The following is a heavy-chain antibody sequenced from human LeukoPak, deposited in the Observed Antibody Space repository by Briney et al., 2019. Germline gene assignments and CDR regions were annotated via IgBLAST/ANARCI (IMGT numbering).Heavy chain of an antibody. CDR3: ARMAAAGEDNWFDP. J-gene: IGHJ5*02. V-gene: IGHV1-2*02. CDR1: GYTFTGYY. CDR2: INPNSGGT. D-gene: IGHD6-13*01. Sequence: ASVTVSCKASGYTFTGYYMHWVRQAPGQGLEWMGWINPNSGGTNYAQKFQGRVTMTRDTSISTAYMELSSLRAEDTAVYYCARMAAAGEDNWFDPWGQGTLVTVSS.